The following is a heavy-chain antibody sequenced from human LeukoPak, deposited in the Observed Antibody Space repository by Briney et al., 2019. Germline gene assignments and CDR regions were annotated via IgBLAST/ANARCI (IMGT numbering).Heavy chain of an antibody. Sequence: PGGSLRLSCAASGFTFSSSWMSWLRQAPGKGLEWVAFIRYDGSNKYYADSVKGRFTISRDNSKNTLYLQMNSLRAEDTAVYYCAKVVQWDSSGYYHYFDYWGQGTLVTVSS. CDR3: AKVVQWDSSGYYHYFDY. J-gene: IGHJ4*02. CDR1: GFTFSSSW. CDR2: IRYDGSNK. V-gene: IGHV3-30*02. D-gene: IGHD3-22*01.